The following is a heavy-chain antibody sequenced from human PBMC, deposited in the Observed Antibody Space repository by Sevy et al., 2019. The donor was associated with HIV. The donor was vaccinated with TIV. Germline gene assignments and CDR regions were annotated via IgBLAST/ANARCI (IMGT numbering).Heavy chain of an antibody. CDR2: IRNKPNIYTT. CDR1: GFTFSDYY. J-gene: IGHJ4*02. D-gene: IGHD6-19*01. CDR3: ARVTAVADLYFDY. Sequence: GESLKISCAASGFTFSDYYMDWVRQAPGKGLEWVGRIRNKPNIYTTEYAASVKGRFNISRDDSKNSLYLQMNSLKTEDTAVYYCARVTAVADLYFDYWGQGTLVTVSS. V-gene: IGHV3-72*01.